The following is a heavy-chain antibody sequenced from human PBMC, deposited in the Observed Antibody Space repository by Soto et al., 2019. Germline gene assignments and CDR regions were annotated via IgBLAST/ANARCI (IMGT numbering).Heavy chain of an antibody. Sequence: ASVKVSCKVSGYTLTELSMHWVRQAPGKGLEWMGGFDPEDGETIYAQKFQGRVTMTEDTSTDTAYMELSSLRSEDTAVYYCVTAKWELPPPYYFDYWGQGTLVTVSS. D-gene: IGHD1-26*01. CDR3: VTAKWELPPPYYFDY. CDR2: FDPEDGET. V-gene: IGHV1-24*01. J-gene: IGHJ4*02. CDR1: GYTLTELS.